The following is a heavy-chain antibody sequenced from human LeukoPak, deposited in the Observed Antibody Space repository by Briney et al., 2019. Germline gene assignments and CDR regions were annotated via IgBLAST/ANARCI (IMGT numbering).Heavy chain of an antibody. CDR2: ISSSGSTI. J-gene: IGHJ6*03. Sequence: PGGSLRLSCAASGFTFSDYYMSWIRQAPGRGLEWVSYISSSGSTIYYADSVKGRFTISSDNAKNSLYLQMSSLRAEDTAVYYCAGTIFGNYYYYMDVWGKGTTVTVSS. CDR1: GFTFSDYY. D-gene: IGHD3-3*01. CDR3: AGTIFGNYYYYMDV. V-gene: IGHV3-11*04.